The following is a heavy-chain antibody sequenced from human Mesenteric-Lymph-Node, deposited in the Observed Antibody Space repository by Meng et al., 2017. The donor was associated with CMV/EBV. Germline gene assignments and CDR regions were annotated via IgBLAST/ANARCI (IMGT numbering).Heavy chain of an antibody. CDR2: ISTTGTFI. V-gene: IGHV3-21*01. J-gene: IGHJ4*02. CDR3: ARGSPLYSTSSDLDY. Sequence: GESLKISCAASGFTFSAYSMNWVRQAPGKGLEWVSFISTTGTFIHYADSVRGRFIISRDNAKNSLYLQMNSLRGEDTAVYYCARGSPLYSTSSDLDYWGQGTLVTVSS. D-gene: IGHD6-6*01. CDR1: GFTFSAYS.